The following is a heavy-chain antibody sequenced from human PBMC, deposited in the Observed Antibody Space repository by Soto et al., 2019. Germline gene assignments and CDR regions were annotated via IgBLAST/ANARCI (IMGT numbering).Heavy chain of an antibody. CDR3: AKELISGAMGDFDI. CDR1: GFTFDDYA. CDR2: ISWNSGSR. D-gene: IGHD2-2*01. Sequence: PGGSLRLSCAASGFTFDDYAMHWVRQPPGKGLEWVSGISWNSGSRGYADSVKGRFTISRDNAKNSLYLQMNSLRAGDTALYYCAKELISGAMGDFDIWGQGTMVTVS. J-gene: IGHJ3*02. V-gene: IGHV3-9*01.